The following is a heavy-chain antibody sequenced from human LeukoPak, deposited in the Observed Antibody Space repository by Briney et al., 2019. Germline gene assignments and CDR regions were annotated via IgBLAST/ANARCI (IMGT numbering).Heavy chain of an antibody. CDR3: ARDRHIVVVPAAPLGGGNNWFDP. CDR1: GFTFSDYY. V-gene: IGHV3-11*01. CDR2: ISSSGSTI. Sequence: PGGSLRLSCAASGFTFSDYYMSWIRQAPGKGLEWVSYISSSGSTIYYADSVKGRFTISRDNAKNSLYLQMNSLRAEDTAVYYCARDRHIVVVPAAPLGGGNNWFDPWGQGTLVTVSS. J-gene: IGHJ5*02. D-gene: IGHD2-2*01.